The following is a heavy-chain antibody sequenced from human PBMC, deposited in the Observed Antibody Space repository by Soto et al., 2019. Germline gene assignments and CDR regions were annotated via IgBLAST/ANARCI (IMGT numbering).Heavy chain of an antibody. D-gene: IGHD6-13*01. CDR2: ISYDGSNK. V-gene: IGHV3-30-3*01. CDR1: GFTFSSYA. Sequence: QVQLVESGGGVVQPGRSLRLSCAASGFTFSSYAMHWVRQAPGKGLEWVAVISYDGSNKYYADSVKGRFTISRDNSKNTLYLQMNSLRAEDTAVYYCARFSIVAAGYYYYGMDVWGQGTTVTVSS. CDR3: ARFSIVAAGYYYYGMDV. J-gene: IGHJ6*02.